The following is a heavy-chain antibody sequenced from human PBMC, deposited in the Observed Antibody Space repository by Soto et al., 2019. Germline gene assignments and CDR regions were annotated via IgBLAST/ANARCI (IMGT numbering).Heavy chain of an antibody. CDR1: GFTFISYG. J-gene: IGHJ4*02. CDR3: AKDLQQLVLGYFDY. V-gene: IGHV3-30*18. Sequence: WGSLRLSCAASGFTFISYGIHFFRHSPCKWLEWVAVISYDGSNKYYADSVKGRFTISRDNSKNTLYLQMNSLRAEDTAVYYCAKDLQQLVLGYFDYWGQGTLVTVSS. D-gene: IGHD6-13*01. CDR2: ISYDGSNK.